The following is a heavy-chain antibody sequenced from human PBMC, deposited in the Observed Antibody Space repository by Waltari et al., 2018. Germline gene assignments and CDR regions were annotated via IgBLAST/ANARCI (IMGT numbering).Heavy chain of an antibody. CDR3: ARSQAGAGWFDP. CDR2: MKPNSGNT. D-gene: IGHD3-10*01. J-gene: IGHJ5*02. Sequence: HVQLVQSGAEVKKPGASVKVSCKASGYTFTSYDINWVRQATGQGLEWMGWMKPNSGNTGYAQKFQGRVTMTRKTSISTAYMELSSLRSEDTAVYYCARSQAGAGWFDPWGQGTLVTVSS. CDR1: GYTFTSYD. V-gene: IGHV1-8*01.